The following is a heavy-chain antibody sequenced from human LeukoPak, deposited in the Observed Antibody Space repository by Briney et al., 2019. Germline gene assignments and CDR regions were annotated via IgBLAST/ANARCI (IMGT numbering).Heavy chain of an antibody. Sequence: GGSLRLSCAASGFSLTTYEMNWVRQAPGKGLEWVSYISSSGDSIYYADSVKGRFTISRDNAKNSLSLQMNSLRAEDTAIYYCARDRRVGAAWSVGAFDIWGQGTTVTVSS. CDR2: ISSSGDSI. V-gene: IGHV3-48*03. J-gene: IGHJ3*02. CDR1: GFSLTTYE. CDR3: ARDRRVGAAWSVGAFDI. D-gene: IGHD1-26*01.